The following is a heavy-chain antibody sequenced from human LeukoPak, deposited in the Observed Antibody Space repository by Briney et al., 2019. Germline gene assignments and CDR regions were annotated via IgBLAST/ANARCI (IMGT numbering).Heavy chain of an antibody. D-gene: IGHD3-22*01. CDR1: GGSFSGYL. V-gene: IGHV4-34*01. CDR3: ARGVKQIARFYFYMDV. CDR2: INHSGTT. J-gene: IGHJ6*03. Sequence: SETLSLTCGVSGGSFSGYLWNWVRQSPGKGLEWIGEINHSGTTNYNPSLKSRVTISIDRSRNQFSLNLTSVTAADTAVFYCARGVKQIARFYFYMDVWGKGTTVTVSS.